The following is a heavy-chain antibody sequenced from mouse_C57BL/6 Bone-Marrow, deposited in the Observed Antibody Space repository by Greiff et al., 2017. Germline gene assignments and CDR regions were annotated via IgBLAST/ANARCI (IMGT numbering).Heavy chain of an antibody. Sequence: QVQLQQSGAELVRPGTSVKMSCKASGYTFPNYWIGWAKQRPGHGLEWIGDIYPGGGYTNYNEQFKGKATLTADKSSSRAYMQFSSLTSEDSAIYYCAKCGSSPYYAMDYWCQGTSVTVSS. V-gene: IGHV1-63*01. CDR3: AKCGSSPYYAMDY. D-gene: IGHD1-1*01. J-gene: IGHJ4*01. CDR1: GYTFPNYW. CDR2: IYPGGGYT.